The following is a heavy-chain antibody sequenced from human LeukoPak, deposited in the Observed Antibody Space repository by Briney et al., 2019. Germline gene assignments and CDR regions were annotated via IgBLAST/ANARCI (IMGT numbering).Heavy chain of an antibody. V-gene: IGHV3-48*01. CDR2: ISSGSSTI. D-gene: IGHD2-8*02. CDR1: GFAFSGYS. J-gene: IGHJ4*02. CDR3: ARSRTGNYFDY. Sequence: GGSLRLSCAASGFAFSGYSMNWVRQAPGKGLEWLPYISSGSSTIYYADSVKGRFTISRDNAKNSLYLQMNSLRAEDTAVYYCARSRTGNYFDYWGQGTLVTVSS.